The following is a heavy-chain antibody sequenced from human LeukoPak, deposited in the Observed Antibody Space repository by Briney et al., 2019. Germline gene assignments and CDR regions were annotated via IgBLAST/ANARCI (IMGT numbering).Heavy chain of an antibody. Sequence: PGGSLRLPCAASGFTFSSYAMSWVRQAPGKGLEWVSAISGSGGSTYYADSVKGRFTISRDNSKNTLYLQMNSLRAEDTAVYYCAKETKFYYDSSGYPDYWGQGTLVTVSS. CDR3: AKETKFYYDSSGYPDY. V-gene: IGHV3-23*01. J-gene: IGHJ4*02. CDR2: ISGSGGST. D-gene: IGHD3-22*01. CDR1: GFTFSSYA.